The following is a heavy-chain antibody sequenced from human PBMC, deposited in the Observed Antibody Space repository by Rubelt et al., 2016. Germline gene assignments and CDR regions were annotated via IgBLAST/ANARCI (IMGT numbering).Heavy chain of an antibody. CDR3: ARGGLSELLWFGESRIDY. Sequence: QVQLVQSGAEVKKPGASVKVSCKASGYTFTSYAMHWVRQAPGQRLEWMGWINAGDWNTKYSQKFQGRVTITRDTSASTAYMEPSSLRSEDTAVYYCARGGLSELLWFGESRIDYWGQGTLVTVSS. CDR2: INAGDWNT. D-gene: IGHD3-10*01. CDR1: GYTFTSYA. V-gene: IGHV1-3*01. J-gene: IGHJ4*02.